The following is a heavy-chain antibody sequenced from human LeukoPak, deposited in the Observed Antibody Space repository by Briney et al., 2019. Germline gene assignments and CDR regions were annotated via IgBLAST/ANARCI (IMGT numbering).Heavy chain of an antibody. CDR1: GGSISSYY. CDR2: IYYSGST. V-gene: IGHV4-59*08. Sequence: SETLSLTCTVSGGSISSYYWSWIRQPPRKGLEWIGYIYYSGSTNYNPSLKSRVTISVDTSKNQFSLKLSSVTAADAAVYYCARHSRPFSMVRGVIGFDYWGQGTLVTVSS. J-gene: IGHJ4*02. D-gene: IGHD3-10*01. CDR3: ARHSRPFSMVRGVIGFDY.